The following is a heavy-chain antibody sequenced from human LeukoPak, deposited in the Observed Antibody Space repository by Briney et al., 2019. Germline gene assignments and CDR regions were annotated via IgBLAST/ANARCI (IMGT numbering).Heavy chain of an antibody. CDR2: IYPADSDT. D-gene: IGHD5-24*01. CDR3: ARWLQPFDY. CDR1: GYRFTSYW. Sequence: GESLKISFKGYGYRFTSYWIGWVRPMPGKGREWMGIIYPADSDTSYSPSFQGQVTISADKSISTAYLQWSSLKASDTAMYYCARWLQPFDYWGQGTLVTVSS. V-gene: IGHV5-51*01. J-gene: IGHJ4*02.